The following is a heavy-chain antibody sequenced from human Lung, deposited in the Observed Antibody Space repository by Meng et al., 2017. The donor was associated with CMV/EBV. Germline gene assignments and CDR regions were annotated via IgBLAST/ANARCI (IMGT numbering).Heavy chain of an antibody. CDR3: AITYSSSWYFY. J-gene: IGHJ4*02. Sequence: GSLRLSCTVSGGSVSSGSYYWSWIRQPPGKGLEWIGYIYYSGSTNYNPSLKSRVTISVDTSKNQFSLKLSSVTAADTAVYYCAITYSSSWYFYWGQGTLVTDSS. CDR2: IYYSGST. CDR1: GGSVSSGSYY. V-gene: IGHV4-61*01. D-gene: IGHD6-13*01.